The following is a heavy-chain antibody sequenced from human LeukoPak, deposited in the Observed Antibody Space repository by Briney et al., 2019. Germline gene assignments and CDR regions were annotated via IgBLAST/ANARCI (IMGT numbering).Heavy chain of an antibody. CDR1: GGSVSSGSYY. D-gene: IGHD6-19*01. V-gene: IGHV4-61*01. CDR3: ARGSSGWYEGPWFDP. Sequence: SETLSLTCTVSGGSVSSGSYYWSWIRQPPGKGLEWIGYIYYSGSTNYNPSLKSRVTISVDTSKNQFSLKLSSVTAADTAVYYCARGSSGWYEGPWFDPWGQGTLVTVSS. CDR2: IYYSGST. J-gene: IGHJ5*02.